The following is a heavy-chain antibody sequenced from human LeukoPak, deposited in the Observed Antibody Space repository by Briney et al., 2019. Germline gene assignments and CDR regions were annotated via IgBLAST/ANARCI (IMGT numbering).Heavy chain of an antibody. CDR1: GFSFSNYA. CDR3: AKSSYYDASGYYREYYFDS. V-gene: IGHV3-23*01. J-gene: IGHJ4*02. Sequence: QPGGSLRLSCVPSGFSFSNYAMSWVRQAPGKGLEWVSSISGSGGSTHYVDPVKGRFTISRDKTKNTLYLQMNSLRAEDTAVYYCAKSSYYDASGYYREYYFDSWGQGTLVTVSS. CDR2: ISGSGGST. D-gene: IGHD3-22*01.